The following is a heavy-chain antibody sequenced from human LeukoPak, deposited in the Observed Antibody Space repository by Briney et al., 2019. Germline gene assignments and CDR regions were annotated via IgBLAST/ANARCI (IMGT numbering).Heavy chain of an antibody. CDR1: GGSVSSGSYY. V-gene: IGHV4-61*01. J-gene: IGHJ4*02. Sequence: SETLFLTCTVSGGSVSSGSYYWSWIRQPPGKGLEWIGYIYYSGSTNYNPSLKSRVTISVDTSKNQFSLKLSSVTAADTAVYYCARELLWFGEHYFDCWGQGTLVTVSS. CDR3: ARELLWFGEHYFDC. D-gene: IGHD3-10*01. CDR2: IYYSGST.